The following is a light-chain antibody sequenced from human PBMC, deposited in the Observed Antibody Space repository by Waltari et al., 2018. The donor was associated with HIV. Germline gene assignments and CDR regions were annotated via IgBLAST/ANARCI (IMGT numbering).Light chain of an antibody. CDR3: CSYTGTYTRYV. CDR1: SSDVGIYKY. CDR2: DVD. Sequence: QSALTQPRSVSGSPGQSVTISCTGTSSDVGIYKYVSWYQLRPGKAPKLIIHDVDKRPSGVPDRFSGSKSGNTASLTISGLQAEDEADYYCCSYTGTYTRYVFGTGAKVTVL. V-gene: IGLV2-11*01. J-gene: IGLJ1*01.